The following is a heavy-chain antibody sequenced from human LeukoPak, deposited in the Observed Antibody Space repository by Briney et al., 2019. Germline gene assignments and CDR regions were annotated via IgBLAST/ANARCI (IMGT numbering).Heavy chain of an antibody. Sequence: SETLSLTCTVSGGSISSYYWSWIRQPPGKGLEWIGYIYYSGSTNYNPSLKSRVTISVDTSKNQFSLKLSSVTAADTAVYYCARGGGSSNELYYYYMDVWGKGTTVTISS. CDR1: GGSISSYY. V-gene: IGHV4-59*01. J-gene: IGHJ6*03. CDR3: ARGGGSSNELYYYYMDV. CDR2: IYYSGST. D-gene: IGHD6-13*01.